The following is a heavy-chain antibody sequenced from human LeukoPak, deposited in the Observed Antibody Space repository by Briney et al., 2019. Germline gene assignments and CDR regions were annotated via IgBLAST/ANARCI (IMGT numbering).Heavy chain of an antibody. CDR3: AREVGSRLEQRYHYYGMDV. V-gene: IGHV4-61*02. D-gene: IGHD1/OR15-1a*01. J-gene: IGHJ6*02. Sequence: SETLSLTCSVSGASISSGTYYWSWIRQPAGKGLEWIGRINTSGSTNYNPSLKSRVTISVDTSKNQFSLKLSSVTAADTAVYYCAREVGSRLEQRYHYYGMDVWGQGTTVTVSS. CDR1: GASISSGTYY. CDR2: INTSGST.